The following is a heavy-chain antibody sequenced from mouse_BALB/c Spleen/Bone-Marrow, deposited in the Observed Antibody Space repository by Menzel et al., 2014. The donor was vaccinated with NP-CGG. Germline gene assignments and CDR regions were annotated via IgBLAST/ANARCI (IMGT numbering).Heavy chain of an antibody. Sequence: EVQLQQSGGDLVKPGGSLKLSCAASGFTFSSYGMSWVRQTPDKRLEWVATISSGGCHTYYPDSVKGRFTISRDNAKNTLYLQMSSLKSEDTAIYYCARRGYDNSYWYFGVWGAGTAVTVSS. CDR1: GFTFSSYG. V-gene: IGHV5-6*01. CDR3: ARRGYDNSYWYFGV. D-gene: IGHD2-10*02. J-gene: IGHJ1*01. CDR2: ISSGGCHT.